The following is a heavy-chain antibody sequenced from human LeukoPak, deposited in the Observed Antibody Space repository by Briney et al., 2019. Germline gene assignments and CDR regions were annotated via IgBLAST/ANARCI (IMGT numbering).Heavy chain of an antibody. J-gene: IGHJ4*02. V-gene: IGHV4-59*01. D-gene: IGHD6-19*01. CDR1: GGSISSYY. Sequence: PSETLSLTCTVSGGSISSYYWSWIRQPPVKGLEWIGYIYYSGSTNYNPSLKSRVTISVDTSKNQFSLKLSSVTAADTAVYYCARGLYSSGWYRREYYFDYWGQGTLVTVSS. CDR2: IYYSGST. CDR3: ARGLYSSGWYRREYYFDY.